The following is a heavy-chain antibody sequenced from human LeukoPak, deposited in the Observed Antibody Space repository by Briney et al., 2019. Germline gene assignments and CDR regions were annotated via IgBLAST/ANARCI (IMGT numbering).Heavy chain of an antibody. CDR3: AKGDRASVVGPLDY. V-gene: IGHV3-23*01. CDR2: ISASGITT. CDR1: GFTFSSCA. Sequence: GGSLRLSCAASGFTFSSCALGWVRQAPGKGLEWVSVISASGITTSYADSVRGRFTISRDNSKDTLNLQVNSLRAEDTAVYYCAKGDRASVVGPLDYWGQGTLVTVSS. D-gene: IGHD1-26*01. J-gene: IGHJ4*02.